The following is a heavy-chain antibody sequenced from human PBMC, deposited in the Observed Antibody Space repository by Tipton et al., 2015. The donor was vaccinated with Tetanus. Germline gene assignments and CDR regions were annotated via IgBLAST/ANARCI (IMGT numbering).Heavy chain of an antibody. CDR2: ISGSGGST. J-gene: IGHJ6*02. Sequence: SLRLSCAASGFTFSSYAMSWVRQAPGKGLEWVSAISGSGGSTYYADSVKGRFTISRDNSKNTLYLQMNSLRAEDTAVYYCAKVSGGYDLYYYGMDVWGQGTTVTVSS. D-gene: IGHD5-12*01. CDR3: AKVSGGYDLYYYGMDV. V-gene: IGHV3-23*01. CDR1: GFTFSSYA.